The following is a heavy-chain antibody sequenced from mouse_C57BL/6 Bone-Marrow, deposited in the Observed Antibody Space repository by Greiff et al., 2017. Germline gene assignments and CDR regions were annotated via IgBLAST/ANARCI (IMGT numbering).Heavy chain of an antibody. Sequence: EVKLVESGGGLVKPGGSLKLSCAASGFTFSSYAMSWVRQTPEKRLEWVATISDGGSYTYYPDNVKGRFTISRDNAKNNLYLQMSHLKYEDTAMYDSTRERYDYYAMDYWGQGTSVTVSA. CDR1: GFTFSSYA. V-gene: IGHV5-4*01. CDR3: TRERYDYYAMDY. CDR2: ISDGGSYT. J-gene: IGHJ4*01. D-gene: IGHD2-10*02.